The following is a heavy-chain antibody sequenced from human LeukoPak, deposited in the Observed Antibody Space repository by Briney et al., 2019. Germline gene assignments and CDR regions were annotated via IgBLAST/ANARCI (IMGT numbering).Heavy chain of an antibody. D-gene: IGHD2-21*02. CDR1: GFTFSSYA. J-gene: IGHJ4*02. CDR3: AKDRDSSRRGIDY. CDR2: ISGSGGST. Sequence: GGSLRLSCAASGFTFSSYAMSWVRQAPGKGLEWVSGISGSGGSTNYADSVKGRFTISRDNSKNTLYLQMNSLRAEDTAVYYCAKDRDSSRRGIDYWGQGTLVTVSS. V-gene: IGHV3-23*01.